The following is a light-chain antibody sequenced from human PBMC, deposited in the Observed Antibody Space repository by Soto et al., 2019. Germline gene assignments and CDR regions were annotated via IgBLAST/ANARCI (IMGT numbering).Light chain of an antibody. Sequence: QSVLTQPPSVSGAPGQRVTISCTGSSSNIGAGYDVHWYQQLPGTAPKLLMYGNSNRPSGVPDRFSGSKSGTSASLAITGLQAEDEADYYCQSYDSSLSVNWVFGGGTKLT. CDR1: SSNIGAGYD. CDR3: QSYDSSLSVNWV. CDR2: GNS. J-gene: IGLJ3*02. V-gene: IGLV1-40*01.